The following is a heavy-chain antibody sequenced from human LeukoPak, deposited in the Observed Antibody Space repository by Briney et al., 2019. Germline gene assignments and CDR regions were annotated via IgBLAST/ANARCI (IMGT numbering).Heavy chain of an antibody. CDR3: ARDGHYVSVWFDP. J-gene: IGHJ5*02. Sequence: PPETLSLTCSVSGYSFSSAYYWGWIRQSPGKGLEWIGSISHSGSTYYNPSLRSRVTISVDTSKNQFSLRLTSVTAADTAVYYCARDGHYVSVWFDPWGQGTLVTVSS. V-gene: IGHV4-38-2*02. D-gene: IGHD3-16*01. CDR2: ISHSGST. CDR1: GYSFSSAYY.